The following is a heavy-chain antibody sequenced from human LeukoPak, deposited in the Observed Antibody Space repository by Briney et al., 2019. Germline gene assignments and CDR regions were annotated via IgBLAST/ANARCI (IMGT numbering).Heavy chain of an antibody. CDR1: GYTLTELS. V-gene: IGHV1-24*01. CDR2: FDPEDGET. CDR3: ATVRIGELLYSWFGP. Sequence: GASVKVSCKVSGYTLTELSMHWVRQAPGKGLEWMGGFDPEDGETIYAQKFQGRVTMAEDTSTDTAYMELSSLRSEDTAVYYCATVRIGELLYSWFGPWGQGTLVTVSS. J-gene: IGHJ5*02. D-gene: IGHD3-10*01.